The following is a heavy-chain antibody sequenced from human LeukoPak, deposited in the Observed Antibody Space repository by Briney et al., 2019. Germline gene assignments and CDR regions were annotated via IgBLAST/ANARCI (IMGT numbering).Heavy chain of an antibody. V-gene: IGHV4-34*01. CDR1: GGSFSGYY. J-gene: IGHJ5*02. Sequence: RSSETLSLTCAVYGGSFSGYYWSWIRQPPGKGLEWIGEINHSGSTNYNPSLKSRVTISVDTSKNQFSLKLSSVTAADTAVYYCARRPSKSSSSRWFDPWGQGTLVTVSS. D-gene: IGHD6-6*01. CDR2: INHSGST. CDR3: ARRPSKSSSSRWFDP.